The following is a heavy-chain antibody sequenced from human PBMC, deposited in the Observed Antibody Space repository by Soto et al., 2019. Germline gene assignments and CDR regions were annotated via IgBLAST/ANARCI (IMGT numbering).Heavy chain of an antibody. CDR2: IWFDGSKR. J-gene: IGHJ5*01. CDR3: ARDPSEGRVGNWFES. V-gene: IGHV3-33*01. Sequence: QVQLVESGGGVVQPGGSLRLSCAASGFSFSKFAMHWVRQAPGKGLECVAVIWFDGSKRDYADSVKGRFTVSRDNSENTLSLQMNNLRAEDTGVYYCARDPSEGRVGNWFESWGQGTLVTVSS. CDR1: GFSFSKFA.